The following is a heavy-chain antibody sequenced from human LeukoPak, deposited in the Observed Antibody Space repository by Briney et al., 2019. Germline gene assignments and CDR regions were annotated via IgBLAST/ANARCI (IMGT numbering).Heavy chain of an antibody. Sequence: NTSETLSLTCTVSGGSISSYYWSWIRQPAGKGLEWIGRIDTSGSTNYNPSLKSRVTMSVDTSKNQFSLKLSPVTAADTAVYYCARDRIGSSGWHPVEYWYFDLWGRGTPVTVSS. J-gene: IGHJ2*01. CDR1: GGSISSYY. CDR2: IDTSGST. V-gene: IGHV4-4*07. CDR3: ARDRIGSSGWHPVEYWYFDL. D-gene: IGHD6-19*01.